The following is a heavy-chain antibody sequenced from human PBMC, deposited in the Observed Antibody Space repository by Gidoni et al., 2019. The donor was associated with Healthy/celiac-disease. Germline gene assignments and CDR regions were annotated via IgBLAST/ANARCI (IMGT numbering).Heavy chain of an antibody. D-gene: IGHD4-17*01. Sequence: QLQLQESGPGLVKPSETLSLTCPVSGGSISSSSYYWGWIRQPPGKGLEWIGSIFYSGSTYYNPSLKSRLTISVDTPKNQFSLKLSSVTAADTAVYFCARQFGDYSRRWFDPWGQGTLVTVSS. V-gene: IGHV4-39*01. CDR1: GGSISSSSYY. CDR3: ARQFGDYSRRWFDP. J-gene: IGHJ5*02. CDR2: IFYSGST.